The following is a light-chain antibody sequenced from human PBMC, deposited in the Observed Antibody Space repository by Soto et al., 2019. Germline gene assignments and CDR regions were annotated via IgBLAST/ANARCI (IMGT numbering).Light chain of an antibody. J-gene: IGKJ4*01. CDR1: QSVSSSD. V-gene: IGKV3-20*01. CDR2: GAS. Sequence: EIVLTQSPGTLSLSPGERATLSCRASQSVSSSDLAWYQQKPGQAPRLLIYGASSRATGVPDRFSGSGSGTDFTLTISRLEPEDFAVYYCQQYCSSPQGLTFGGGTKVEIK. CDR3: QQYCSSPQGLT.